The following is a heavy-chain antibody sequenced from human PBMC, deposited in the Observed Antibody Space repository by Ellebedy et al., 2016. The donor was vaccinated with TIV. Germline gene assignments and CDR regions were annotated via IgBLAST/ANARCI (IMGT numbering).Heavy chain of an antibody. V-gene: IGHV4-31*03. CDR3: AREGRYKDGSGPDDYYYYYGMDV. CDR2: IYYSGST. CDR1: GGSISSGGYY. Sequence: SETLSLXXTVSGGSISSGGYYWSWIRQHPGKGLEWIGYIYYSGSTYYNPSLKSRVTISVDTSKNQFSLKLSSVTAADTAVYYCAREGRYKDGSGPDDYYYYYGMDVWGQGTTVTVSS. J-gene: IGHJ6*02. D-gene: IGHD3-10*01.